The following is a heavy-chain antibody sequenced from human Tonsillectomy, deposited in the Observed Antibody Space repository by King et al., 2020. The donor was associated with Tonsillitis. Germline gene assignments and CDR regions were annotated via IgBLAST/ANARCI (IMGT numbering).Heavy chain of an antibody. CDR1: GGSISSYY. CDR3: ARAKGDSGYDYYSYYGMDV. D-gene: IGHD5-12*01. J-gene: IGHJ6*02. Sequence: VQLQESGPGLVKPSETLSLTCTVSGGSISSYYWSWIRQPAGKGLEWIGRIYTSGSTNYNPSLKSRVTMSVATSKNQFSLKLSSVTAADTAVYYCARAKGDSGYDYYSYYGMDVWGQGTTVTVSS. CDR2: IYTSGST. V-gene: IGHV4-4*07.